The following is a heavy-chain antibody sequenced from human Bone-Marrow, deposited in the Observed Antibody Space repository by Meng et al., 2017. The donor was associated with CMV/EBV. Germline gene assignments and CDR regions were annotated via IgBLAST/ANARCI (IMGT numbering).Heavy chain of an antibody. D-gene: IGHD6-13*01. CDR3: AREFISGRSSSWYPYYYYGMDV. Sequence: GESLKISCAASGFTVSSNYMSWVRQAPGKGLEWVSVIYSGGSTYYADSVKGRFTISRDNSKNTLYLQMNSLRAEDTAVYYCAREFISGRSSSWYPYYYYGMDVWGQGTMVTVSS. V-gene: IGHV3-53*01. CDR1: GFTVSSNY. J-gene: IGHJ6*02. CDR2: IYSGGST.